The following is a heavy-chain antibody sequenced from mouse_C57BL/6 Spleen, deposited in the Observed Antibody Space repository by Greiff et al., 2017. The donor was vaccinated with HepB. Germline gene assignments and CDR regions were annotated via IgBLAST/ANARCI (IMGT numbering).Heavy chain of an antibody. CDR1: GYTFTSYW. CDR2: IYPSDSET. Sequence: QVQLQQPGAELVRPGSSVKLSCKASGYTFTSYWMDWVKQRPGQGLEWIGNIYPSDSETHYNQKFKDKATLTVDKSSSTAYMQLSSLTAEDSAVYYCAREDYTLDDWGQGTTLTVSS. CDR3: AREDYTLDD. V-gene: IGHV1-61*01. D-gene: IGHD2-12*01. J-gene: IGHJ2*01.